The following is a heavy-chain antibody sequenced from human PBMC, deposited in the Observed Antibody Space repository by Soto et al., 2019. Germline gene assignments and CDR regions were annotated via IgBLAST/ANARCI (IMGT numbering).Heavy chain of an antibody. J-gene: IGHJ4*02. V-gene: IGHV1-8*01. CDR2: MNPDSGNT. Sequence: QVQLVQSGAEVRTPGASVKVSCKASGYTFTSYDINWVRQATGQGPEWMGWMNPDSGNTGYVQKFQGRVTMTRNTAISTTYMELSSLRSEDTAVYYCAGSVGGSNVNFDYWGQGTLVTVSP. D-gene: IGHD3-10*01. CDR3: AGSVGGSNVNFDY. CDR1: GYTFTSYD.